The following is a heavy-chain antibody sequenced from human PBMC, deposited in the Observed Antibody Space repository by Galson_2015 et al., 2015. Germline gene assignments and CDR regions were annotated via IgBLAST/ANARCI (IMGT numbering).Heavy chain of an antibody. J-gene: IGHJ1*01. CDR3: ARGRLGGWNEYFQH. Sequence: SLRLSCAASGFTFSSYAMHWVRQAPGKGLEWVAVISYDGSNKYYADSVKGRFTISRDNSKNTLYLQMNSLRAEDTAVYYCARGRLGGWNEYFQHWGQGTLVTDSS. CDR2: ISYDGSNK. CDR1: GFTFSSYA. D-gene: IGHD6-19*01. V-gene: IGHV3-30*01.